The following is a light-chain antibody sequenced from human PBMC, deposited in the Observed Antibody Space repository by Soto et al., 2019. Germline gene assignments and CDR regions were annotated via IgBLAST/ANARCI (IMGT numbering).Light chain of an antibody. J-gene: IGKJ4*01. CDR2: ATT. Sequence: DIQMTQSPSSLSASVGDRVTITCRASQSISTYLNWYQQKPGKAPSLLIYATTSLQSGVPSRFSGGGSGTDFTLTINSLQPEDFETYYWQLGYSPLTFGGGTKVEIK. CDR1: QSISTY. CDR3: QLGYSPLT. V-gene: IGKV1-39*01.